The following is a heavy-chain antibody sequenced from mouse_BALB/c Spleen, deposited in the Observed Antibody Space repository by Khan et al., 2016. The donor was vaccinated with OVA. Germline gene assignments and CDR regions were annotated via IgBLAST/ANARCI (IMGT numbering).Heavy chain of an antibody. Sequence: QVQLKQSGAELARPGASVTLSCKASGYTFTDYYINWMRQRTGQGLEWIGEIYPGSDNTYYNEKFKGKATLTADKSSSTAYMQLSSLPSEDSAVYFCAREWAAWFAYWGQGTLVTVSA. CDR1: GYTFTDYY. J-gene: IGHJ3*01. CDR3: AREWAAWFAY. CDR2: IYPGSDNT. V-gene: IGHV1-77*01.